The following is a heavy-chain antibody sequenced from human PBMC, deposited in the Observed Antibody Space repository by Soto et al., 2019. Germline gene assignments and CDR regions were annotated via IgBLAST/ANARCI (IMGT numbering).Heavy chain of an antibody. CDR1: GFTFSSYA. D-gene: IGHD4-17*01. CDR3: AKDDSLSYGFSSYFDY. J-gene: IGHJ4*02. CDR2: ISGSGGST. V-gene: IGHV3-23*01. Sequence: GGSLRLSCAASGFTFSSYAMSWVRQAPGKGLEWVSAISGSGGSTYYADSVKGRFTISRDNSKNTLYLQMNSLRAEDTAVYYCAKDDSLSYGFSSYFDYWGQGTLVTVSS.